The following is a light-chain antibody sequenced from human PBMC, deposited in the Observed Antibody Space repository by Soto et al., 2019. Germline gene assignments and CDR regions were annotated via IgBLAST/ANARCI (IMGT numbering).Light chain of an antibody. CDR2: GTS. V-gene: IGKV3-15*01. Sequence: IVMTQSPAPLSVSPGERATLSLIASQSVGRSLAWYQQKPGQAPRLLIYGTSARATGIPATFSGSGSGTEFTLTISSLQSEDFAIYYCQQYDNWPSVTFGGGTKVDIK. J-gene: IGKJ4*01. CDR3: QQYDNWPSVT. CDR1: QSVGRS.